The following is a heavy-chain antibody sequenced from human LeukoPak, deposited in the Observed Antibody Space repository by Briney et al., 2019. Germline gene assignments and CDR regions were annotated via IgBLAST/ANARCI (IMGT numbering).Heavy chain of an antibody. D-gene: IGHD3-10*01. J-gene: IGHJ5*02. Sequence: PSETLSLTCTVSGGSISSSSYYWGWIRQPPGKGLEWIGSIYYSGSTYYNPSLKSRVTISVDTSKNQFSLKLSSVTAADTAVYYCARLRITMVRGVLRRYNWFDPWGQGTLVTVSS. CDR3: ARLRITMVRGVLRRYNWFDP. CDR1: GGSISSSSYY. V-gene: IGHV4-39*07. CDR2: IYYSGST.